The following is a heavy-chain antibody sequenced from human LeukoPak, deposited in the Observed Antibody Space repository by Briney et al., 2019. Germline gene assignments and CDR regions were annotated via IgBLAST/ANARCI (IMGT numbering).Heavy chain of an antibody. D-gene: IGHD1-14*01. CDR2: NNPGGGTV. CDR3: ASDGIEGDYYYMDV. V-gene: IGHV1-46*01. CDR1: GYSFTTYY. Sequence: GASVNISFKASGYSFTTYYLHWVRRAPGQGLEWMGINNPGGGTVVHGQKFQGRVSMTRDMSTSTVYMELSSLTSEDTAVYYCASDGIEGDYYYMDVWGRGTTVTVSS. J-gene: IGHJ6*03.